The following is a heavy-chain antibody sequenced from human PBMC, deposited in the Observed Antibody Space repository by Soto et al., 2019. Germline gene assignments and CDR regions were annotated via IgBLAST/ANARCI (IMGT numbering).Heavy chain of an antibody. D-gene: IGHD3-3*02. V-gene: IGHV4-4*07. CDR1: GRSMISYY. CDR3: AREGDDRHFFFDS. Sequence: QLQESGPGLVKPSETLSLTCNVSGRSMISYYWSWIRQPAGKGLEWIGRVYTRGNTNYNPSLTSRVTMSVDTSKSQFSLNLTSVTAADTAVYSCAREGDDRHFFFDSWGQGTLVTVSS. CDR2: VYTRGNT. J-gene: IGHJ4*02.